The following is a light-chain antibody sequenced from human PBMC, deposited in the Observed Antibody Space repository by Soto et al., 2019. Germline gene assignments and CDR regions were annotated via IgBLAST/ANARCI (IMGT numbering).Light chain of an antibody. CDR1: SSDVGGYNY. CDR2: EVS. J-gene: IGLJ3*02. CDR3: SSFTTSNTWV. V-gene: IGLV2-14*01. Sequence: QSALTQPASVSGSPGQSITISCTGTSSDVGGYNYVSWYQQYPGKAPKLMIYEVSNRPSGVSNRFSGSKSDNTASLTVSGLQAEDEADYYCSSFTTSNTWVFGGGTKLTVL.